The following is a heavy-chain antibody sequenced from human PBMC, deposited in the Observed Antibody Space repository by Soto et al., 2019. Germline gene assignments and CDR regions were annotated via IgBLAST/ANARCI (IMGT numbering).Heavy chain of an antibody. CDR3: ARTTFVDV. CDR2: ISSSSSTI. Sequence: EVQLVESGGGLVQPGGSLRLSCAASGFTFSSYSMNWVRQAPGKGLEWVSYISSSSSTIYYAESVKGRFTISRDNAKHSLYLQMNSLRAEDRAVYYCARTTFVDVWGKGTTVTVSS. CDR1: GFTFSSYS. D-gene: IGHD3-10*02. V-gene: IGHV3-48*01. J-gene: IGHJ6*04.